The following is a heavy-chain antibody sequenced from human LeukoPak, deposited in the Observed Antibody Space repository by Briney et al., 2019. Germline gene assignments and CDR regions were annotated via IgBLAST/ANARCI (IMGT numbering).Heavy chain of an antibody. CDR2: IFYSGST. V-gene: IGHV4-59*08. J-gene: IGHJ3*02. CDR3: ARPYNSGWYGAFDI. CDR1: GGSLSSYY. D-gene: IGHD6-19*01. Sequence: PSETLSLTCTVSGGSLSSYYWSWIRQPPGKGLEWVAYIFYSGSTNYNPSLKSLVTISGDTSKNQFSLRLSSVTAADTAVYCCARPYNSGWYGAFDIWGQGTMVTVSS.